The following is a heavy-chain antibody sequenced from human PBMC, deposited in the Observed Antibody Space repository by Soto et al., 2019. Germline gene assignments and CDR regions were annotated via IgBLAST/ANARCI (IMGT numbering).Heavy chain of an antibody. V-gene: IGHV5-10-1*01. CDR1: GYSFTSYW. J-gene: IGHJ6*02. Sequence: PGESLKISCKGSGYSFTSYWISWVRQMPGKGLEWMGRIDPSDSYTNYSPSFQGHVTISADKSISTAYLQWSSLKASDTAMYYCASNSSDTPRADYYGMDVWGQGTTVTVS. CDR3: ASNSSDTPRADYYGMDV. D-gene: IGHD6-19*01. CDR2: IDPSDSYT.